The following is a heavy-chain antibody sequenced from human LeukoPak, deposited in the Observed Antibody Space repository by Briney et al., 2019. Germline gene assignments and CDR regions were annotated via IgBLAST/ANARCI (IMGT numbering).Heavy chain of an antibody. Sequence: ASVKVSCKASGYTFSSYGISWVRQAPGQGLEWMGWICAYNGNRNYAQTFQGRVTMTTDTSTSTAYMELRSLRSDDTAGYYCARDRWGPLVGDYWGQGTLVTVSS. J-gene: IGHJ4*02. CDR2: ICAYNGNR. D-gene: IGHD2-8*02. V-gene: IGHV1-18*01. CDR3: ARDRWGPLVGDY. CDR1: GYTFSSYG.